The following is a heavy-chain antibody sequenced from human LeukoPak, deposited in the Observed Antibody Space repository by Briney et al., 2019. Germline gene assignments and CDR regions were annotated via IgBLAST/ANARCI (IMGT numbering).Heavy chain of an antibody. J-gene: IGHJ4*02. V-gene: IGHV3-30*03. CDR2: ITYDGYYK. D-gene: IGHD3-10*01. CDR1: GFTFTNYG. CDR3: ARDLSPVVRASPMGY. Sequence: TGTSLRLSCAASGFTFTNYGMHWVRQAPGKGLAWVALITYDGYYKYYSDSVKGRFTISSDTSKNTLYLQMNSLRAEDTAVYYCARDLSPVVRASPMGYWGQGTPVTVSS.